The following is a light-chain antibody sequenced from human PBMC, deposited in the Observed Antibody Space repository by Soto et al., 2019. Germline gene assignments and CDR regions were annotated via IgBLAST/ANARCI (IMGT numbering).Light chain of an antibody. J-gene: IGLJ1*01. CDR3: CSYAGRYTYV. V-gene: IGLV2-11*01. CDR1: SSDVGGYTY. Sequence: QSALTQPRSVSGSPGQSVSIFCTGTSSDVGGYTYVSWYQQHPGKAPKVMIYDVTKRPSGVPDRFSGSKSGNTASLTISGLQSEDEADYYCCSYAGRYTYVFGTGTKLTVL. CDR2: DVT.